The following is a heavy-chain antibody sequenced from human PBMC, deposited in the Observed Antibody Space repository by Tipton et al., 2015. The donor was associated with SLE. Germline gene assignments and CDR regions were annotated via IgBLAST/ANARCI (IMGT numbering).Heavy chain of an antibody. J-gene: IGHJ4*02. CDR1: GFTVSRNY. Sequence: QLVQSGGGLVQPGVSLRLSCAASGFTVSRNYMTWVRQAPGKGLEWVSVIYGGGNTYYADSVRGRFTISRDNSQNTMYLQMNNLRAEDTAVYYCARDQNDYVWGSYRFFDYWGQGTLVTVSS. CDR3: ARDQNDYVWGSYRFFDY. D-gene: IGHD3-16*02. CDR2: IYGGGNT. V-gene: IGHV3-53*01.